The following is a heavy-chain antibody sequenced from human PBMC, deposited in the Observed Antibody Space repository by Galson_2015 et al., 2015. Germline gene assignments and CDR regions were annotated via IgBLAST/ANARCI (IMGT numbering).Heavy chain of an antibody. CDR2: IKQDGSEK. CDR1: GFTFSSYW. D-gene: IGHD5-18*01. J-gene: IGHJ2*01. Sequence: RLSCAASGFTFSSYWMSWVRQAPGKGLEWVANIKQDGSEKYYVDSVKGRFTISRDNAKNSLYLQMNSLRAEDTAVYYCARGVRYGYVGWYFDLWGRGTLVTVSS. CDR3: ARGVRYGYVGWYFDL. V-gene: IGHV3-7*03.